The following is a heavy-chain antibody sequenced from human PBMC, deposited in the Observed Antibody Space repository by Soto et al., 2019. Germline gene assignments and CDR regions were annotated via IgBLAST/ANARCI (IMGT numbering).Heavy chain of an antibody. CDR3: EREGPPVLD. Sequence: QVQLVQSGAEVKKPGASVKVSCKASGYTFTSYGLSWVRQAPGQGLEWMGWISAYNGNTKYAQKLQGIVTMTTNTSTNTDYMELRSLRSDDTAVYYWEREGPPVLDWGQGTLVTVSS. J-gene: IGHJ4*02. CDR1: GYTFTSYG. CDR2: ISAYNGNT. V-gene: IGHV1-18*01.